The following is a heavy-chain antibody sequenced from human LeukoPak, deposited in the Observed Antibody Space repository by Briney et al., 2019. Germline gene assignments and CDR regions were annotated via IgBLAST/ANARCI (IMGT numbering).Heavy chain of an antibody. J-gene: IGHJ6*03. CDR1: GGSISSYY. V-gene: IGHV4-59*01. D-gene: IGHD3-22*01. CDR2: ISYSGST. Sequence: SETLSLTCTVSGGSISSYYWNWIRQPPGKGLEWIGSISYSGSTNYNPSLESRVTISVDTSKNQFSLKLSSVTAADTAVYYCARSSEGRYYYDSSGFSYYYYYMDVWGKGTTVTISS. CDR3: ARSSEGRYYYDSSGFSYYYYYMDV.